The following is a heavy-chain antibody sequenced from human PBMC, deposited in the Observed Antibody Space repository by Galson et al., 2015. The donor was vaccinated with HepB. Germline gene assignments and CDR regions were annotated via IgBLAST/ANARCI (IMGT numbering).Heavy chain of an antibody. Sequence: SVKVSCKASGYTFTSYAMHWVRQAPGQRLEWMGWINAGNGNTKYSQKFQGRVTITRDTSASTAYMELSSLRSEDTAAYYCAIGSYVWGSYRSWFDPWGQGTLVTVSS. CDR2: INAGNGNT. J-gene: IGHJ5*02. D-gene: IGHD3-16*02. V-gene: IGHV1-3*01. CDR3: AIGSYVWGSYRSWFDP. CDR1: GYTFTSYA.